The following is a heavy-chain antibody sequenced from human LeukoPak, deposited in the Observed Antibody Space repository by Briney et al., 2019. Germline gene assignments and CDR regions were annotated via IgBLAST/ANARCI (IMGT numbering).Heavy chain of an antibody. D-gene: IGHD1-26*01. Sequence: GGSLRLSCAASGFTFSSYWMSWVRQAPGKGLEWVSYISSSGSTIYYADSVKGRFTISRDNAKNSLYLQMNSLRAEDTALYYCARDYFGSPSALDYWGQGTLVTVSS. V-gene: IGHV3-48*04. CDR3: ARDYFGSPSALDY. CDR1: GFTFSSYW. CDR2: ISSSGSTI. J-gene: IGHJ4*02.